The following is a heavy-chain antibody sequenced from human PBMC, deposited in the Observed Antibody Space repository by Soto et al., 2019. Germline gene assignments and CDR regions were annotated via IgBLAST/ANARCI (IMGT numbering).Heavy chain of an antibody. CDR1: GFTFSSYG. CDR3: AKDRGGSTSCYTRCYYGMDV. Sequence: LRLSCAASGFTFSSYGMHWVRQAPGKGLGWVAVISYDGSNKYYADSVKGRFTISRDNSKNTLYLQMNSLRAEDTAVYYCAKDRGGSTSCYTRCYYGMDVWRQGTTVTVSS. CDR2: ISYDGSNK. J-gene: IGHJ6*02. V-gene: IGHV3-30*18. D-gene: IGHD2-2*02.